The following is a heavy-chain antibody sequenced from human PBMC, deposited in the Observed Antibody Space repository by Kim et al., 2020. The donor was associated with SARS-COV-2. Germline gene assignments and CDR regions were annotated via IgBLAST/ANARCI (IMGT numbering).Heavy chain of an antibody. CDR2: IRSKAYGGTT. Sequence: GGSLRLSCTASGFTFGDYAMSWVRQAPGKGLEWVGFIRSKAYGGTTEYAASVKGRFTISRDDSKSIAYLQMNSLKTEDTAVYYCTRAYSSGWWGDVFDIWGQGTMVTVSS. J-gene: IGHJ3*02. V-gene: IGHV3-49*04. CDR1: GFTFGDYA. D-gene: IGHD6-19*01. CDR3: TRAYSSGWWGDVFDI.